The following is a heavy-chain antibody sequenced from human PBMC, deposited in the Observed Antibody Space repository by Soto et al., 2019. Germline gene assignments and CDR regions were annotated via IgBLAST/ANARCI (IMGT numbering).Heavy chain of an antibody. J-gene: IGHJ3*02. V-gene: IGHV3-7*03. CDR3: ARGHPRTSDAFDI. CDR2: IKKDGSET. CDR1: GFTFSNYW. Sequence: GGSLRLSCAASGFTFSNYWLTWVRQAPGKGLEWVANIKKDGSETYYVDSVKGRFTISRDNAKNFLYLQMNSLRVEDTAVYYCARGHPRTSDAFDIWGQGTMVTVSS.